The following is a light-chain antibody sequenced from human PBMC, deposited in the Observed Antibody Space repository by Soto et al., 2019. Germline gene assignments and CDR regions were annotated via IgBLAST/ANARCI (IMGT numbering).Light chain of an antibody. V-gene: IGLV2-14*01. CDR3: SSYTTRSTLV. CDR1: SSAVGGYNY. CDR2: EVT. J-gene: IGLJ2*01. Sequence: QSALTQPASVSGSPGQSITISCTGTSSAVGGYNYVSWYQQHPGKAPRLMIYEVTNRPSGVSTRFSGSKSGNTASLTISGLQAEDEADYYCSSYTTRSTLVFGGGTKVTVL.